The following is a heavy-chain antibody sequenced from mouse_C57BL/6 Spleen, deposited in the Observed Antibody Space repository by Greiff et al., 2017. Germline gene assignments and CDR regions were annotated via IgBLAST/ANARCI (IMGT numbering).Heavy chain of an antibody. V-gene: IGHV5-4*01. CDR3: ARDPWYAMDY. J-gene: IGHJ4*01. Sequence: QLQQSGGGLVKPGGSLKLSCAASGFTFSSYAMSWVRQTPEKRLEWVATISDGGSYTYYPDNVKGRFTISRDNAKNNLYLQMSHLKAEDTAMYYCARDPWYAMDYWGQGTSVTVSS. CDR1: GFTFSSYA. CDR2: ISDGGSYT.